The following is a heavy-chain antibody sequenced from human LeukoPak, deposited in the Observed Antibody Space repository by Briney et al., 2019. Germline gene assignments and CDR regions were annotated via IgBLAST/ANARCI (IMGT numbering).Heavy chain of an antibody. D-gene: IGHD4-17*01. CDR2: IWYDGSNK. J-gene: IGHJ4*02. V-gene: IGHV3-30*02. CDR3: ARVYYGDPPYAFDY. Sequence: GVSLTLFCTAWGFTYNSYGMLCLPQAPGKGLVGVAFIWYDGSNKYYADSVKGRFTTSRENSKNTLYLQMNSLRAEDTAVYYCARVYYGDPPYAFDYWGQGTLVTVSS. CDR1: GFTYNSYG.